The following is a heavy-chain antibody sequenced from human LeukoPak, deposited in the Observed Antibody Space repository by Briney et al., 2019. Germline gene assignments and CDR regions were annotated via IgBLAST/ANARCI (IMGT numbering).Heavy chain of an antibody. CDR3: AKDKLGGPYNWFDP. Sequence: GGSLRLSCAASGFTFSSYAMSWVRQAPGKGLEWVSAISGSGGSTYYADSVKGRFTISRDNSKNTLYLQMNILRAEDTAVYYCAKDKLGGPYNWFDPWGQGTLVTVSS. CDR1: GFTFSSYA. D-gene: IGHD3-16*01. V-gene: IGHV3-23*01. J-gene: IGHJ5*02. CDR2: ISGSGGST.